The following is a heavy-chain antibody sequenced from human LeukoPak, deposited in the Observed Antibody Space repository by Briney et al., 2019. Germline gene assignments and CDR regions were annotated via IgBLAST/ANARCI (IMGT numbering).Heavy chain of an antibody. CDR2: ISSDSSTI. CDR1: GFTFSTYS. CDR3: ARDLSSRGYTYGTPAYTFDI. Sequence: GGSLRLSCAASGFTFSTYSINWVRQAPGKGLEWVSYISSDSSTIYYADSLKGRFTISRDNAKNSLSLLMNSLRAEDTAVYYCARDLSSRGYTYGTPAYTFDIWGQGTMVTVSS. V-gene: IGHV3-48*01. D-gene: IGHD5-18*01. J-gene: IGHJ3*02.